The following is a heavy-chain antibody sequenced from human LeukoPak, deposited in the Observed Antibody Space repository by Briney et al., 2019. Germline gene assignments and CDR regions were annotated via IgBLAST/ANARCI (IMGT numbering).Heavy chain of an antibody. CDR2: IKQDGSEK. Sequence: PGGSLRLSCEASGFTFSSYWMGWVRQAPGKGLEWVAHIKQDGSEKYYVDSVKGRFTISRDNVKNSLYLQMNSLRAEETAVYYCARYSAAASTGSWFDPWGQGTLVTVSS. J-gene: IGHJ5*02. D-gene: IGHD6-13*01. CDR1: GFTFSSYW. CDR3: ARYSAAASTGSWFDP. V-gene: IGHV3-7*01.